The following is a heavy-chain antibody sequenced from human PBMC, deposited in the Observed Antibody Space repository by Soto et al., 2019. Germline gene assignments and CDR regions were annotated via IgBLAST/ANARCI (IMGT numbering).Heavy chain of an antibody. Sequence: GSLRLSCAISGFTFEDCGMSWVRQVPGQGLEWVSGINWSGDSTGYADSVKGRFTISRDNAKNSLYLQMNSLRAEDTALYYCAKDIDSGKFKRDYYYYGMDVWGQGTTVTVSS. CDR3: AKDIDSGKFKRDYYYYGMDV. CDR2: INWSGDST. J-gene: IGHJ6*02. D-gene: IGHD3-10*01. V-gene: IGHV3-20*04. CDR1: GFTFEDCG.